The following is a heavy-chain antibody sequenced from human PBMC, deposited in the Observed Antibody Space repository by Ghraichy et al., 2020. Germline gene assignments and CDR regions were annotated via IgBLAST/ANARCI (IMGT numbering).Heavy chain of an antibody. V-gene: IGHV4-59*01. CDR2: IYNSGST. CDR1: GGSISSYY. J-gene: IGHJ5*02. CDR3: ARDYYGSGSYRSWFDP. D-gene: IGHD3-10*01. Sequence: SQTLSLTCTVSGGSISSYYWSWIRQPPGKGLEWIGYIYNSGSTNYNPSLKSRVTISVDTSKNQFSLKLSSVTAADTAVYYCARDYYGSGSYRSWFDPWGQGTLVIVSS.